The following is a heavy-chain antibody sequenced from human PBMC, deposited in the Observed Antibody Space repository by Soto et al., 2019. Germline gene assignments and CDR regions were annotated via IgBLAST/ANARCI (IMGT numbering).Heavy chain of an antibody. J-gene: IGHJ6*02. V-gene: IGHV1-2*02. CDR1: GYTFTGYY. D-gene: IGHD1-7*01. Sequence: ASVKVSCKASGYTFTGYYMHRVRQPPGQGLEWMGWINPNGGGTNYAQKFQGRVTMTRDTSISTAYMELSRLRSDDTAVYYRARTGTTGHYYYSGMDVWGQGITVTDSS. CDR3: ARTGTTGHYYYSGMDV. CDR2: INPNGGGT.